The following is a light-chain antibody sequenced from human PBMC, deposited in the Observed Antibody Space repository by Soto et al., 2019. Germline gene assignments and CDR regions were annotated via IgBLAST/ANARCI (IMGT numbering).Light chain of an antibody. CDR1: QSISRT. J-gene: IGKJ2*01. CDR3: QHYFNWPYT. V-gene: IGKV3-15*01. Sequence: EIVMTQSPASLSVSPGERATLSCRASQSISRTLAWYQQKPGQAPRLLIYGASTRATGIPARFSGRGSGTDFTLTISSLQSEDFAVYYCQHYFNWPYTFGQGTKLEIK. CDR2: GAS.